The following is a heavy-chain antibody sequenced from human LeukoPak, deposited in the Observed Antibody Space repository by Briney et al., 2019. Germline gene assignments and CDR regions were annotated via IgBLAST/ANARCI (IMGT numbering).Heavy chain of an antibody. CDR3: ARTKGTYYYDSSGYYALPLDAFDI. D-gene: IGHD3-22*01. V-gene: IGHV1-2*06. J-gene: IGHJ3*02. CDR1: GYTFTGYY. Sequence: GASVKVSCKASGYTFTGYYMHWVRQAPGQGLEWMGRINPNSGGTNYAQKFQGRVTMTRDTSISTAYMELSRLRSADTAVYYCARTKGTYYYDSSGYYALPLDAFDIWGQGTMVTVSS. CDR2: INPNSGGT.